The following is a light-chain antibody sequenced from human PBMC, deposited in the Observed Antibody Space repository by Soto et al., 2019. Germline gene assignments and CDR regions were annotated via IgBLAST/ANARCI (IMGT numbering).Light chain of an antibody. V-gene: IGLV2-11*01. CDR1: SGDVGAYDR. CDR2: DVT. Sequence: QSALTQPRSVSGSPGQSVTISCTGTSGDVGAYDRVSWYQHHPTKAPKLIIYDVTNRPSGVPYRFSGSKSGSTASLTISGLQAEDEADYYCCSHAGGSSWVFGGGTKVNVL. CDR3: CSHAGGSSWV. J-gene: IGLJ3*02.